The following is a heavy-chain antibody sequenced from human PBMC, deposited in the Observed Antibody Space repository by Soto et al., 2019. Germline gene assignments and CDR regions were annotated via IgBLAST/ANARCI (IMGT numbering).Heavy chain of an antibody. Sequence: SETLSLTCTVSGGSISSGGYYCSWIRQHPGKGLEWIGYIYYSGSTYYNPSLKSRVTISVDTSKNQFSLKLSSVTAADTAVYYCASGLGTPDYYYSGMDVWGQGTTVTVSS. J-gene: IGHJ6*02. V-gene: IGHV4-31*03. D-gene: IGHD1-7*01. CDR2: IYYSGST. CDR1: GGSISSGGYY. CDR3: ASGLGTPDYYYSGMDV.